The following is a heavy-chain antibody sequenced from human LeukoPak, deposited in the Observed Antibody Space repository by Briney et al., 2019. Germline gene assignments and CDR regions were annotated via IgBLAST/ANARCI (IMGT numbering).Heavy chain of an antibody. Sequence: SETLSLTCTVSGGSISSYYWGWIRQPAGKGLEWIGRIYTSGSTNYNPSLKSRVTMSIDTSKNQFSLKLSSVTAADTAVYYCARAYGSGTYWYFDLWGRGTLVTVSS. V-gene: IGHV4-4*07. D-gene: IGHD3-10*01. CDR3: ARAYGSGTYWYFDL. CDR1: GGSISSYY. J-gene: IGHJ2*01. CDR2: IYTSGST.